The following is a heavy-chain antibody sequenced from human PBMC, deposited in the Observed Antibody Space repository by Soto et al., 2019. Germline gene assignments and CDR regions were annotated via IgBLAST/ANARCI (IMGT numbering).Heavy chain of an antibody. CDR1: GGSFSGYY. J-gene: IGHJ6*02. Sequence: SETLSLTCAVYGGSFSGYYWSWIRQPPGKGLEWIGEINHSGSTNYNPSLKSRVTISVDTSKNQFSLKLSSVTAADTAVYYCARGGHYILRFLEWSPSGYYYYYGMDVWGQGTTVTVSS. V-gene: IGHV4-34*01. D-gene: IGHD3-3*01. CDR3: ARGGHYILRFLEWSPSGYYYYYGMDV. CDR2: INHSGST.